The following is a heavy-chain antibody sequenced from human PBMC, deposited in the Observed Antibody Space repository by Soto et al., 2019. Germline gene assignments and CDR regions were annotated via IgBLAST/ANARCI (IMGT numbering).Heavy chain of an antibody. CDR1: GFIFNNAW. D-gene: IGHD1-1*01. J-gene: IGHJ4*02. CDR2: IQSKADGGAT. CDR3: TTDMRYIEAPGLDY. Sequence: EVQLVESGGGLVKPGGSLKLSCAASGFIFNNAWMNWVRQAPGKGLVWVGRIQSKADGGATDYAATVKGRFTISRDDSKKTLNLQMKSLKTEVTAGYFCTTDMRYIEAPGLDYRGQGTLVSVSS. V-gene: IGHV3-15*07.